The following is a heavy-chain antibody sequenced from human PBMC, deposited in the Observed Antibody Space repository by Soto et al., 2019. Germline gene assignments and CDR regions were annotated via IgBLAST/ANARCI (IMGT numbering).Heavy chain of an antibody. D-gene: IGHD3-22*01. CDR1: GGTFSSYA. V-gene: IGHV1-69*01. J-gene: IGHJ3*02. CDR2: IIPIFGTA. Sequence: QVQLVQSGAEVKKPGSSVKVSCKASGGTFSSYAISWVRQAPGQGLEWMGGIIPIFGTANYAQKFQGRVTITADESTSTAYMEMSSLRSEDTSVYYSAIDDHYYDSSGYLDDAFDIWGQGTMVTFAS. CDR3: AIDDHYYDSSGYLDDAFDI.